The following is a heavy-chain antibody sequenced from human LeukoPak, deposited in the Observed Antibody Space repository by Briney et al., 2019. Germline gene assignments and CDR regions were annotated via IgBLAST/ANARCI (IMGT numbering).Heavy chain of an antibody. CDR3: ARDYDCSTTSCSHPTTFDI. CDR1: GFTFSSFE. Sequence: PGGSLRLSCAASGFTFSSFEMNWVRQAPGKGLEWVSYISGSGSTTYYADSVEGRFTISRDNAKNSLFLQMNSLRAEDTALYYCARDYDCSTTSCSHPTTFDIWAKGQWSPSLQ. V-gene: IGHV3-48*03. J-gene: IGHJ3*02. D-gene: IGHD2-2*01. CDR2: ISGSGSTT.